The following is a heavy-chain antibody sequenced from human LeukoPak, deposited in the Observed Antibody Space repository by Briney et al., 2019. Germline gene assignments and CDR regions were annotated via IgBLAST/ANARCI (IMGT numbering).Heavy chain of an antibody. CDR1: GYTFTSYG. D-gene: IGHD3-22*01. V-gene: IGHV1-18*01. Sequence: ASVKVSCKASGYTFTSYGISWVRQAPGQGLEWMGWISAYNGNTNYAQKLKGRVTMTTDTSTSTAYMELRSLRSDDTAVYYCATDRNGGWYYYDSSGYYSDYWGQGTLVTVSS. CDR2: ISAYNGNT. J-gene: IGHJ4*02. CDR3: ATDRNGGWYYYDSSGYYSDY.